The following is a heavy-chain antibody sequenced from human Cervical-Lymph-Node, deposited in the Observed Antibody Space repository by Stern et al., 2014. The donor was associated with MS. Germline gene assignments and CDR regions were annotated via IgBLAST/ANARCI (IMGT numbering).Heavy chain of an antibody. J-gene: IGHJ4*02. D-gene: IGHD3-16*01. CDR1: GASISTVGYY. CDR3: ARSDRLWGSFDY. V-gene: IGHV4-31*03. CDR2: ISYIGST. Sequence: VQLVESGPGLVKPSQTLSLTCTVSGASISTVGYYCSWIRQHPGKGLEWIAYISYIGSTYYNPSVKSRVSISADTSKNQFSLNLTSVTAADTALYYCARSDRLWGSFDYWGQGTLVAVSS.